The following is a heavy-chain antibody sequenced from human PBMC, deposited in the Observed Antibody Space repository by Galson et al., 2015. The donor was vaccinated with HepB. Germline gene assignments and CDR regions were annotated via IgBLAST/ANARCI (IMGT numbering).Heavy chain of an antibody. J-gene: IGHJ4*02. CDR3: ARGGSGSYLFDY. CDR2: ISSSSSYI. D-gene: IGHD1-26*01. Sequence: SLRLSCAASGFTFSSYSMNWVRQAPGKGLEWVSSISSSSSYIYYADSVKGRFTISRDNAKNSLYLQMNSLRAEDTAVYYCARGGSGSYLFDYWGQGILVTVSS. V-gene: IGHV3-21*01. CDR1: GFTFSSYS.